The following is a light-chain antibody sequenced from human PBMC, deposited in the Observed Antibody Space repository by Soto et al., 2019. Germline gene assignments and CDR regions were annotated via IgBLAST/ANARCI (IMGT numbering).Light chain of an antibody. CDR2: GDG. CDR1: SSSIGAGYE. J-gene: IGLJ1*01. V-gene: IGLV1-40*01. CDR3: QSYDKRLTAYV. Sequence: QSVLTQPPSVSGAPGQRVTISCSGTSSSIGAGYEVHWYHQLPGTAPKLVVSGDGNRPSGVPDRLSASKSGTSASRAITGLQAEDEGHYYCQSYDKRLTAYVFGTGTKVTVL.